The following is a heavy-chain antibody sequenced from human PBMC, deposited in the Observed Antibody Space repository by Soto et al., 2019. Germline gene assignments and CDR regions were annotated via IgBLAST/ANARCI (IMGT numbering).Heavy chain of an antibody. D-gene: IGHD6-19*01. CDR2: INSDGSTT. V-gene: IGHV3-74*01. CDR3: ARDGWAVAEN. J-gene: IGHJ4*02. CDR1: GYTFSDFL. Sequence: VQLVESGGGLVQPGGSLRLSCAASGYTFSDFLMHWVRQVPGKGLVWVSRINSDGSTTDYADSVKGRFTISRDNAKNTLYLQMNNLRAEDTAVYYCARDGWAVAENWGRGTRVTVSS.